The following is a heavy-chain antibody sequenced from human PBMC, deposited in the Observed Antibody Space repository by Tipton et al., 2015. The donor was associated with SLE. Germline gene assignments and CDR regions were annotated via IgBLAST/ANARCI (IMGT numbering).Heavy chain of an antibody. D-gene: IGHD3-10*01. CDR2: IRTKAYGGTT. J-gene: IGHJ4*02. Sequence: GSLRLSCAASGFTFSDYYMSWVRQAPGKGLEWVGFIRTKAYGGTTEYAASVNGRFTISRDDSKNIAYLQMNSLKIEDTAVYYCAKGRTITWYVDFWGQGTLVTVSS. CDR1: GFTFSDYY. CDR3: AKGRTITWYVDF. V-gene: IGHV3-71*01.